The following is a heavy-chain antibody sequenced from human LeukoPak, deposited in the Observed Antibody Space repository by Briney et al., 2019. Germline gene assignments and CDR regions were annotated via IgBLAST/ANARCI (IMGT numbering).Heavy chain of an antibody. V-gene: IGHV1-18*01. CDR1: GYTFTSYG. D-gene: IGHD6-19*01. Sequence: ASVKVSCKASGYTFTSYGISWVRQAPGQGLEWMGWISAYNGNTNYAQKLQGRVSMTTDTSTSTAYMELRSLRSDDTAVYYCARSPSRLVREGNWFDPWGQGTLVTVSS. CDR2: ISAYNGNT. J-gene: IGHJ5*02. CDR3: ARSPSRLVREGNWFDP.